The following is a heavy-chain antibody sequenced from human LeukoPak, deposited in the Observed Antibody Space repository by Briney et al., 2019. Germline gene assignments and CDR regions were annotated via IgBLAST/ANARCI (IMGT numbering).Heavy chain of an antibody. Sequence: GGSLRLSCAASGFTFSSYAMSWVRQAPGKGLEWVSAISGSGGSTYYADSVKGRFTISRDNSKNTLYLQMNSLRAEETAVYYCAESGGQLWRFDYWGQGTLVTVSS. CDR1: GFTFSSYA. D-gene: IGHD5-18*01. J-gene: IGHJ4*02. V-gene: IGHV3-23*01. CDR2: ISGSGGST. CDR3: AESGGQLWRFDY.